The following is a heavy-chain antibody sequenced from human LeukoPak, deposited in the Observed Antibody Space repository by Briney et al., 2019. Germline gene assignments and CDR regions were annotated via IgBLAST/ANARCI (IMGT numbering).Heavy chain of an antibody. D-gene: IGHD1-26*01. CDR2: ISASGDST. J-gene: IGHJ4*02. CDR3: AKDLVGAPYDY. CDR1: GFTFSSYA. Sequence: PGGSLRLSCAASGFTFSSYAMSWVRQAPGKGPEWVSGISASGDSTYYADSVKGWFTISRDNSKNTLYLQMNSLRAEDTAVYYCAKDLVGAPYDYWGQGTLVTVSS. V-gene: IGHV3-23*01.